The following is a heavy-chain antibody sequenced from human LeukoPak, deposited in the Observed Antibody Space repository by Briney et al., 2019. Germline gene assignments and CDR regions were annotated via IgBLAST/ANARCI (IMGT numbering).Heavy chain of an antibody. CDR2: IYTSGST. Sequence: SETLSLTCTVAGYSISSGYYWSWIRQPAGKGLEWIGRIYTSGSTNYNPSLKSRVTISVDTSKNQFSLKLSSVTAADTAVYYCARDLGGYYYYYMGVWGKGTTVTVSS. CDR1: GYSISSGYY. J-gene: IGHJ6*03. CDR3: ARDLGGYYYYYMGV. D-gene: IGHD3-16*01. V-gene: IGHV4-61*02.